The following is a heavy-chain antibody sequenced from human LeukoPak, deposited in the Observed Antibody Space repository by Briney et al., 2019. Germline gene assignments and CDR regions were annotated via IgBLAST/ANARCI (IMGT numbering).Heavy chain of an antibody. D-gene: IGHD2-2*01. Sequence: SETLSLTCTVSGGSISSYYWSWIRQPPGKGLEWIGYIYYSGSTNYNPSLKSRVTISVDTSKNQFSLKLNSVSAADTAVYYWARLTVPLRFDPWGQGTLVTVSS. CDR2: IYYSGST. V-gene: IGHV4-59*01. CDR3: ARLTVPLRFDP. J-gene: IGHJ5*02. CDR1: GGSISSYY.